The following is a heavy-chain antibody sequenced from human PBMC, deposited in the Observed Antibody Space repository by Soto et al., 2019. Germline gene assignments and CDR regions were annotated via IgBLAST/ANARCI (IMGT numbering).Heavy chain of an antibody. V-gene: IGHV3-21*01. CDR2: IDSGSDYK. D-gene: IGHD2-2*02. CDR3: AASSTSGYTSDFDY. Sequence: GGSLRLSCAASGFTLSSCQMNWVRQTPGRGLEWVSSIDSGSDYKYYSESVRGRFSISRDNTRKSLYLQMDNLRAEDTAVYYCAASSTSGYTSDFDYWGQGILVTVSS. CDR1: GFTLSSCQ. J-gene: IGHJ4*02.